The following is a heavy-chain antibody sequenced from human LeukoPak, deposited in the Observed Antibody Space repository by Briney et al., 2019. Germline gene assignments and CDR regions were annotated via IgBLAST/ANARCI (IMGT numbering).Heavy chain of an antibody. Sequence: GGSLRLSCAASGFTFSNYAMHWVRQAPGKGLQYVSDISSNGGSTYYADSVKGRFTISRDNSKNTLYLQMGSLRAEDMAVYYCARARAYFFDYWGQGTLVTVSS. J-gene: IGHJ4*02. CDR2: ISSNGGST. CDR1: GFTFSNYA. CDR3: ARARAYFFDY. V-gene: IGHV3-64*02.